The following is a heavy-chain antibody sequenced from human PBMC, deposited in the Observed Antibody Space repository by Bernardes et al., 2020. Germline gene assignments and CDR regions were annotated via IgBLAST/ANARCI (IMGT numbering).Heavy chain of an antibody. Sequence: GGSLRLSCSASGFTFSSYAMSWVRQAPGKGLEWVSAISVSGGSTYYADSVKGRFTISRDNSKNTLYLQMNSLTAEDTAVYYCAKDQSSGRYGDAFDIGGQGTMVTVSS. V-gene: IGHV3-23*01. CDR3: AKDQSSGRYGDAFDI. D-gene: IGHD6-19*01. CDR1: GFTFSSYA. J-gene: IGHJ3*02. CDR2: ISVSGGST.